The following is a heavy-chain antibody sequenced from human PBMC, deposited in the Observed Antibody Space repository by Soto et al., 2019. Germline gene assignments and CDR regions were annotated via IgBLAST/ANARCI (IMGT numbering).Heavy chain of an antibody. CDR1: GGSISGCY. CDR2: VSYTGST. CDR3: ARSVGVPGGFFDY. V-gene: IGHV4-59*01. J-gene: IGHJ4*02. D-gene: IGHD2-8*02. Sequence: SETLSLTCSVSGGSISGCYWSWIRQSPGKGLEWLGYVSYTGSTNYSPSLRSRFSLSVDNSKNEFFLKLSTLTAEDTAVYFCARSVGVPGGFFDYWGQGTQVTVSS.